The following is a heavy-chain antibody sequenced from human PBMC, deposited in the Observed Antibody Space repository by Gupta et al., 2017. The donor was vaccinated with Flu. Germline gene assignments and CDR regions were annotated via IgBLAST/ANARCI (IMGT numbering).Heavy chain of an antibody. Sequence: QVQLVESGGGVVQPGRSLRLSCAASGFTFSSYGLHWVRQAPGKGLEWVAVISYDGSNKYYADSVKGRFTISRDNSKNTLYLQMNSLRAEDTAVYYCAKVSDSRFLEWPQDAWGQGTLVTVSS. V-gene: IGHV3-30*18. CDR1: GFTFSSYG. D-gene: IGHD3-3*01. CDR3: AKVSDSRFLEWPQDA. J-gene: IGHJ5*02. CDR2: ISYDGSNK.